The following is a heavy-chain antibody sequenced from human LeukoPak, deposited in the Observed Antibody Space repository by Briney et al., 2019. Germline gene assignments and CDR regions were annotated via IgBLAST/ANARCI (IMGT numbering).Heavy chain of an antibody. CDR1: GGTFSSYA. CDR2: IIPIFGTA. CDR3: ASQHRGIDY. Sequence: ASVKVSCKASGGTFSSYAISWLRQAPGQGLEWMGGIIPIFGTANYAQKFQGRVTITADESTSTAYMELSSLRSEDTAVYSCASQHRGIDYWGQGTLVTVSS. V-gene: IGHV1-69*13. J-gene: IGHJ4*02. D-gene: IGHD3-16*01.